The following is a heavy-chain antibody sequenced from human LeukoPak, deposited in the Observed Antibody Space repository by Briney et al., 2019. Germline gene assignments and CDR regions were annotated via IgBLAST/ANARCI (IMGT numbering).Heavy chain of an antibody. J-gene: IGHJ4*02. D-gene: IGHD1-26*01. CDR2: IRSKAYGGTT. CDR3: ASRSGRQWLPYFDY. CDR1: GFTFSDYY. V-gene: IGHV3-49*03. Sequence: GGSLRLSCLASGFTFSDYYMSWIRQAPGKGLEWVGFIRSKAYGGTTEYAASVKGRFTISRDDSKSIAYLQMNSLKTEDTAVYHCASRSGRQWLPYFDYWGQGTLVTVSS.